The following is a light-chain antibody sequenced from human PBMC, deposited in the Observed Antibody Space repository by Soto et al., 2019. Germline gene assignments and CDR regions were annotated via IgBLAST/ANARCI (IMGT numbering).Light chain of an antibody. J-gene: IGKJ3*01. Sequence: DIQMTQSTSSLSASVGDRVTITCQASHDISNYLNWYQQILGKAPKLLIYDASNLEPGVPSRFSGSGSGTKFIFTISSLQPEDIATYYCQQYDTLSFPFGPGTKVDIK. CDR3: QQYDTLSFP. V-gene: IGKV1-33*01. CDR1: HDISNY. CDR2: DAS.